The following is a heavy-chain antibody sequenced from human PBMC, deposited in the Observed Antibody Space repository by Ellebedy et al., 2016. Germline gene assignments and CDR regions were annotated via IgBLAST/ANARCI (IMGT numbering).Heavy chain of an antibody. CDR1: GYTFTSYD. CDR3: ARVGYSSSWYPLTYYYYGMDV. D-gene: IGHD6-13*01. V-gene: IGHV1-8*01. Sequence: ASVKVSCXASGYTFTSYDINWVRQATGQGLEWMGWMNPNSGNTGYAQKFQGRVTMTRNTSISTAYMELSSLRSEDTAVYYCARVGYSSSWYPLTYYYYGMDVWGQGTTVTVSS. J-gene: IGHJ6*02. CDR2: MNPNSGNT.